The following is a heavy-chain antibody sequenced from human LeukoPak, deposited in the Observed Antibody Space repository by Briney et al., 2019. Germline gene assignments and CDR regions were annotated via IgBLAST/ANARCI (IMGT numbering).Heavy chain of an antibody. J-gene: IGHJ5*02. CDR2: MYYSGTT. D-gene: IGHD6-13*01. V-gene: IGHV4-39*01. CDR1: GGSISRSNYF. Sequence: SETLSLTCTVSGGSISRSNYFWGWIRQPPGKGLEWIGSMYYSGTTYNPSLKSRVTISVDTSKNQFSLKLSSVTAADTAVYYCARGSPYSSNWYNWFDPWGQGTLVTVSS. CDR3: ARGSPYSSNWYNWFDP.